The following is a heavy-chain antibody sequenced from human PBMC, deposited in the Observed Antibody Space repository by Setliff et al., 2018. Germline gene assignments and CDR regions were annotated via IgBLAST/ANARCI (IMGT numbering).Heavy chain of an antibody. Sequence: GGSLRLSCAASGFSLSILWMIWVRQAPGKGLEWVASLSSANNYIVYADSVKGRFTISRDNAQSSLFLQMNSLSAEDTATYYCASSRTWIPVLDHCGQGTLVTVSS. CDR2: LSSANNYI. CDR1: GFSLSILW. J-gene: IGHJ4*02. D-gene: IGHD5-12*01. CDR3: ASSRTWIPVLDH. V-gene: IGHV3-21*04.